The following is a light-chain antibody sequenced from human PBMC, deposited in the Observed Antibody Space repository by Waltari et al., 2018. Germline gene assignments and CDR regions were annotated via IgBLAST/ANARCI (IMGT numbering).Light chain of an antibody. Sequence: QSALTQPASVSGSPGQSITISCTGSRSDVGRYDLVSWYQHHPDKAPQVIIFEDSKRPSVFSNRFSGSKSGNTASLTISGLQAEDEADYYCCSYADSRTWVFGGGTKLTVL. CDR1: RSDVGRYDL. J-gene: IGLJ3*02. V-gene: IGLV2-23*01. CDR2: EDS. CDR3: CSYADSRTWV.